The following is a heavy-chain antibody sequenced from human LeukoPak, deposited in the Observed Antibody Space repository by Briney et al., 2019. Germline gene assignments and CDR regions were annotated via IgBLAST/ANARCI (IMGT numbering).Heavy chain of an antibody. CDR1: GFTFSSYA. CDR2: ISGSGGST. Sequence: GGSLRLSCAASGFTFSSYAMSWVRQAPGKGLAWVSAISGSGGSTYYADSVKGRFTISRDNSKNTLYLQMNSLRAEDTAVYYCAKVLIRLESYYRVEYFQHWGQGTLVTVSS. J-gene: IGHJ1*01. V-gene: IGHV3-23*01. CDR3: AKVLIRLESYYRVEYFQH. D-gene: IGHD1-26*01.